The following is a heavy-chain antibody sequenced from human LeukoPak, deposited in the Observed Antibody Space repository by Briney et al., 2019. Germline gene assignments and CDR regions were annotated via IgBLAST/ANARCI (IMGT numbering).Heavy chain of an antibody. V-gene: IGHV3-23*01. D-gene: IGHD5-18*01. J-gene: IGHJ4*02. Sequence: GGSLRLSCAASGFTFTSYGMSWVRQAPGKGLEWVSVISVNGGSTYYADSVKGRFTIPRDNSKNTLYLQMNSLTAEDTAVYYCAKGAVAPAMEGGQGILVTVSS. CDR3: AKGAVAPAME. CDR2: ISVNGGST. CDR1: GFTFTSYG.